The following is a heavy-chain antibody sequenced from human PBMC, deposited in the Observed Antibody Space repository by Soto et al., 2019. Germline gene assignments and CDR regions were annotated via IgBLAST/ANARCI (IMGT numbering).Heavy chain of an antibody. D-gene: IGHD3-22*01. Sequence: ASVKVSCKASGYTFTSYAMRWVRQAPGQRLEWMGWINAGNGNTKYSQKFQGRVTITRDTSASTAYMELSSLRSEDTAVYYCARGPRGMLYYYDGSGYSDFDDWGQGTLVTVSS. CDR2: INAGNGNT. J-gene: IGHJ4*02. CDR1: GYTFTSYA. V-gene: IGHV1-3*01. CDR3: ARGPRGMLYYYDGSGYSDFDD.